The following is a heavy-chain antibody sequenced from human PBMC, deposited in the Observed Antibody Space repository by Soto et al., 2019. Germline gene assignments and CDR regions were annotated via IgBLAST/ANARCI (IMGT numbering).Heavy chain of an antibody. J-gene: IGHJ3*02. CDR2: ISSNGGST. Sequence: GGSLRLSCAASGFTFSSYAMHWVRQAPGKGLEYVSAISSNGGSTYYANSVKGRFTISRDNSKNTLYLQMGSLRAEDMAVYYCARDGPYCTNGVCYSGAFDIWGQGTMVTVS. V-gene: IGHV3-64*01. CDR1: GFTFSSYA. CDR3: ARDGPYCTNGVCYSGAFDI. D-gene: IGHD2-8*01.